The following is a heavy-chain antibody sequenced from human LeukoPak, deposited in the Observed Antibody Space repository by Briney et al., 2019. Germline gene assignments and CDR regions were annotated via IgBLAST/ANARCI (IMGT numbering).Heavy chain of an antibody. J-gene: IGHJ6*03. V-gene: IGHV4-39*07. CDR2: INHSGST. D-gene: IGHD1-26*01. Sequence: SETLSLTCTVSGGSISSSSYYWSWIRQPPGKGLEWIGEINHSGSTNYNPSLKSRVTISVDTSKNQFSLKLSSVTAADTAVYYCARPTGSGSWHYMDVWGKGTTVTVSS. CDR1: GGSISSSSYY. CDR3: ARPTGSGSWHYMDV.